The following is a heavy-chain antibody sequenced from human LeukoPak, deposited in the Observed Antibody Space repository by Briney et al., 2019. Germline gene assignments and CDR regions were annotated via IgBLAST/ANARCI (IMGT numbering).Heavy chain of an antibody. D-gene: IGHD1-26*01. J-gene: IGHJ4*02. V-gene: IGHV3-11*04. CDR3: ARGPSWEILSYFDY. CDR2: ISASGDTI. Sequence: KPGGSLRLSCAASGFTFRNYYMTWIRQAPGKGLEWVSYISASGDTIYYGDSVRGRFTISRDNAKNSLYLDMNTLKAEDTAVYYCARGPSWEILSYFDYWGQGTLVTVSS. CDR1: GFTFRNYY.